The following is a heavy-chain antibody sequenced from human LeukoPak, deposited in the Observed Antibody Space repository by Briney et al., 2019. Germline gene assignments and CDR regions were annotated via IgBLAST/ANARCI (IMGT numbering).Heavy chain of an antibody. D-gene: IGHD3-3*01. J-gene: IGHJ4*02. Sequence: PSETLSLTCAVYSGSFSNYYWNWIRQPPGKGLEWIGQINPSRNTNYNPSLKSRVTISVDTSKKQFSLKLSSVTAADTAVYYCARRYDFWSGYPPPLDYWGQGTLVTVSS. CDR2: INPSRNT. CDR1: SGSFSNYY. CDR3: ARRYDFWSGYPPPLDY. V-gene: IGHV4-34*01.